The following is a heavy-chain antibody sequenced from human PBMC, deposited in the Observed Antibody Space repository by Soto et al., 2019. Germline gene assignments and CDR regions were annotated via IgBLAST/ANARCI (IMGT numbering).Heavy chain of an antibody. CDR1: GYTFTSYG. D-gene: IGHD3-22*01. V-gene: IGHV1-18*04. CDR2: ISAYNGNT. CDR3: AKGYDSSGYDWFDP. J-gene: IGHJ5*02. Sequence: ASVKVSCKASGYTFTSYGISWVRQAPGQGLEWMGWISAYNGNTNYAQKLQGRVTMTTDTSTSTAYMELRSLRSDDTAVYYCAKGYDSSGYDWFDPWGQGTLVTVSS.